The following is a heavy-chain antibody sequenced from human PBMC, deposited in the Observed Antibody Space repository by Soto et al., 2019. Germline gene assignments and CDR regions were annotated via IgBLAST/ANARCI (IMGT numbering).Heavy chain of an antibody. Sequence: GSLRLSCAASGFTFSDYYMSWIRQAPGKGLEWVSYISSSGSTIYYADSVKGRFTISRDNAKNSLYLQMNSLKAEDTAIYYCTTDSYFTLRLVRFDYWGLGTLVTV. J-gene: IGHJ4*01. V-gene: IGHV3-11*01. CDR2: ISSSGSTI. CDR1: GFTFSDYY. CDR3: TTDSYFTLRLVRFDY. D-gene: IGHD3-22*01.